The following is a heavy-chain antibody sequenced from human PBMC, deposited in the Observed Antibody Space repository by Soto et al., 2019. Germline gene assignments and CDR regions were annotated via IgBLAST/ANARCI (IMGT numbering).Heavy chain of an antibody. CDR1: GFTFDDYA. CDR2: ITWNSAGL. CDR3: VKDKFESGMDV. J-gene: IGHJ6*02. V-gene: IGHV3-9*01. Sequence: EVQVVESGGGLVQPGRSLRLSCAASGFTFDDYAMHWVRQAPGKGLEWVSGITWNSAGLGYADSVKGRFSISSDNAKNSLYLEMNGLRADDTALYYCVKDKFESGMDVWGQGTTVTVS. D-gene: IGHD3-16*01.